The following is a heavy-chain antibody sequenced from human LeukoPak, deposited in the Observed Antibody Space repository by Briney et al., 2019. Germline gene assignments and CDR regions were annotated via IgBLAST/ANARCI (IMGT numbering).Heavy chain of an antibody. D-gene: IGHD3-10*01. J-gene: IGHJ4*02. Sequence: GGSLRLSCAASGFTFDDYAMHWVRQAPGKGLEWVSLISWDGGSTYYADSVKGRFTISRDNSKNSLYLQMNSLRAEDTALYYCAKATYYYGSGIMGGYYFDYWGQGTLVTVSS. V-gene: IGHV3-43D*03. CDR2: ISWDGGST. CDR1: GFTFDDYA. CDR3: AKATYYYGSGIMGGYYFDY.